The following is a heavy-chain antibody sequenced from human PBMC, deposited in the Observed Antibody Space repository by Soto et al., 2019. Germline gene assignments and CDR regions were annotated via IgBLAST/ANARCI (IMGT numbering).Heavy chain of an antibody. CDR1: GGSISSGDYY. Sequence: QVQLQESGPGLVKPSQTLSLTCTVSGGSISSGDYYWSWIRQHPGKGLEWIGYIYYSGSTYYNPSLESRVTIAVDTSKNQFALKLGSVIAADTAVYYCARSTTVVTPGYFQHWGRGTLVTVSS. J-gene: IGHJ1*01. CDR3: ARSTTVVTPGYFQH. D-gene: IGHD4-17*01. CDR2: IYYSGST. V-gene: IGHV4-31*03.